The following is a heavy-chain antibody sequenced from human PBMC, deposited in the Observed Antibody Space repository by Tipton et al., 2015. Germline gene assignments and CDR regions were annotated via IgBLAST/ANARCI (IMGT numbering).Heavy chain of an antibody. D-gene: IGHD4-17*01. J-gene: IGHJ4*02. CDR2: IKQDGSEK. V-gene: IGHV3-7*03. CDR3: ARNDYGDYHFDY. CDR1: GFTFSSYW. Sequence: SLGLSCAASGFTFSSYWMSWVRQAPGKGLEWVANIKQDGSEKYYVDSVKGRFTISRDNAKNTLYLQMNSLRAEDTAVYYCARNDYGDYHFDYWGQGTLVTVSS.